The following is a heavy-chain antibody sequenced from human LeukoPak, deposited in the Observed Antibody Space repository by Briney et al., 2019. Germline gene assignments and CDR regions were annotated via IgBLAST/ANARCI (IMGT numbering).Heavy chain of an antibody. J-gene: IGHJ4*02. CDR3: ARGHRYSSGWYVLDY. CDR2: INHSGST. Sequence: PSETLSLTCAVYGGSFSSYYWSWIRQPPGKGLEWIGEINHSGSTNYNPSLKSQVTISVDTSKNQFSLKLSSVTAADTAVYYCARGHRYSSGWYVLDYWGQGTLVTVSS. CDR1: GGSFSSYY. D-gene: IGHD6-19*01. V-gene: IGHV4-34*01.